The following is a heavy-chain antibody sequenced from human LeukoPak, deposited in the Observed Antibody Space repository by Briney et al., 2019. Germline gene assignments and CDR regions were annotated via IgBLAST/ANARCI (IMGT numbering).Heavy chain of an antibody. J-gene: IGHJ4*02. CDR2: IYSDGST. Sequence: PGGSLRLSCAASGFIVSSNYMTWVRQAPGKGLEWVSVIYSDGSTYYADSVEGRFTISRDNSKNTLHLQMNTVRADDTAVYYCAKSLSRGVSAFDYCGQGALVTVSS. D-gene: IGHD3-3*01. CDR3: AKSLSRGVSAFDY. CDR1: GFIVSSNY. V-gene: IGHV3-53*01.